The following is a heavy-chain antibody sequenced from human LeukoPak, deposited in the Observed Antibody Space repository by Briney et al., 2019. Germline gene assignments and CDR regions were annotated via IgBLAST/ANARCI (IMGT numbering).Heavy chain of an antibody. D-gene: IGHD4-17*01. CDR1: GGTFSSYA. V-gene: IGHV1-69*01. Sequence: ASVKVSCKASGGTFSSYATSWVRQAPGQGLEWMVGIIPIFGTANYAQKFQGRVTITADESTSTAYMELSSLRSEDTAVYYCARDQYDYGDYSFDYWGQGTLVTVSS. J-gene: IGHJ4*02. CDR2: IIPIFGTA. CDR3: ARDQYDYGDYSFDY.